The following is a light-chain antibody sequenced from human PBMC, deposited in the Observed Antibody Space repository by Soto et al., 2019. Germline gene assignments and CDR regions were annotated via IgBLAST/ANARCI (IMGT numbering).Light chain of an antibody. CDR3: QQYGTSWT. Sequence: IVLTQSPGTLSLSPGEGATLSCRTSQSVSIRHLAWYQQRPCQAPRLLIYATSDRATGTPDRFSGSGSGTAFTLTITSLEPEDFAVYYCQQYGTSWTFGQGTKVEI. CDR1: QSVSIRH. CDR2: ATS. V-gene: IGKV3-20*01. J-gene: IGKJ1*01.